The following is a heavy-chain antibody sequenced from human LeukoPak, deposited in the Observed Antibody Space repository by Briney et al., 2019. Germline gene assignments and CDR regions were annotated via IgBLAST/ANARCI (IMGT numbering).Heavy chain of an antibody. V-gene: IGHV1-8*01. CDR1: GYTFTSYD. D-gene: IGHD3-10*01. CDR2: MNPNSGNT. J-gene: IGHJ4*02. CDR3: ARAFTMVRGAAGY. Sequence: GASVKVSCKASGYTFTSYDINWVRQATGQGLEWMGWMNPNSGNTGYAQKFQGRVTMTRNTSISTAYMELSSLRSEGTAVYYCARAFTMVRGAAGYWGQGTLVTVSS.